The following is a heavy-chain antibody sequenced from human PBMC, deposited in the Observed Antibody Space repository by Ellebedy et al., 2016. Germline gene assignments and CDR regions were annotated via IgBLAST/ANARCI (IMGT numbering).Heavy chain of an antibody. J-gene: IGHJ4*02. D-gene: IGHD1-1*01. CDR1: GFTFNIAG. CDR3: AKLTPN. CDR2: INQDGSER. Sequence: GGSLRLXCAASGFTFNIAGMNWVRQAPGKGLEWVANINQDGSERQYVDSVKGRFTISRDNAKNSLYLQMNSLRAEDTAVYYCAKLTPNWGQGTLVTVSS. V-gene: IGHV3-7*01.